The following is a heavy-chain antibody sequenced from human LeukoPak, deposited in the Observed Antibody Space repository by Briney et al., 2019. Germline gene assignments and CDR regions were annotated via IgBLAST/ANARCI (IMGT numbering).Heavy chain of an antibody. CDR3: ARAANQQQYSGIYYPTSFGN. CDR1: GGSISSTSYY. J-gene: IGHJ4*02. D-gene: IGHD1-26*01. V-gene: IGHV4-39*07. Sequence: PSETLSLTCTVSGGSISSTSYYWGWIRQPPGKGLEWIGSIYYSASTYYNPSLKSRVTISVGTFKNQFSLKLSSVTAADTAVYYCARAANQQQYSGIYYPTSFGNWGQGTLVTVSS. CDR2: IYYSAST.